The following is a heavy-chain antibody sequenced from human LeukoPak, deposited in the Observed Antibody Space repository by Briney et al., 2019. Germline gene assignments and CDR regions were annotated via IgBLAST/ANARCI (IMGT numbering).Heavy chain of an antibody. J-gene: IGHJ4*02. CDR2: ISWNSGSI. CDR3: AKGRLGSSSTSLDY. CDR1: GFTIDDYA. V-gene: IGHV3-9*01. D-gene: IGHD6-6*01. Sequence: GGSLRLSCAASGFTIDDYAMHWVRQAPGKGLEWVSGISWNSGSIGYADSVKGRFTISRDNAKNSLYLQMNSLRAEDTALYYCAKGRLGSSSTSLDYWGQGTLVTVSS.